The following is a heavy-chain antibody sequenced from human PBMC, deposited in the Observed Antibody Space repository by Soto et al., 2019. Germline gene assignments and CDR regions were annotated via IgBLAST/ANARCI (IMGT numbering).Heavy chain of an antibody. CDR3: ARDPSPRAWSYPGY. CDR2: ISHDGTNK. Sequence: QVQLVESGGGVVQPGRSLRLSCAASGFTFSSYGMHWVRQAPGKGLEWVALISHDGTNKYYADSVKGRFTISRDNSLNTLYLQMNSPRTDDTAVYYCARDPSPRAWSYPGYWGQGTLVTVSS. J-gene: IGHJ4*02. V-gene: IGHV3-30*03. D-gene: IGHD2-8*01. CDR1: GFTFSSYG.